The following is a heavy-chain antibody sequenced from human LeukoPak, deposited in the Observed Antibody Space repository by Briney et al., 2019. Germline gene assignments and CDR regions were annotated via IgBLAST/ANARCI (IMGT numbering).Heavy chain of an antibody. CDR2: IYTSGTT. V-gene: IGHV4-61*02. CDR1: GGAISSGTYY. J-gene: IGHJ5*02. Sequence: SETLSLTCTVSGGAISSGTYYWSWMRQPAGKGLEWIGRIYTSGTTNYNPSLKSRVTISVDTSKNQFSLKLTSVTAADTAVYYCARGKGYDFWSGSVWFDPWGQGTLVTVSS. D-gene: IGHD3-3*01. CDR3: ARGKGYDFWSGSVWFDP.